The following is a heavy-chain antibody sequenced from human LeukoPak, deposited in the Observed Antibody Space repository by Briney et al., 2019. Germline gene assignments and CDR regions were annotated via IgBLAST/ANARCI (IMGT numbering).Heavy chain of an antibody. V-gene: IGHV4-30-2*01. CDR3: VRGSDSSWYYFDS. D-gene: IGHD6-13*01. Sequence: SQTLSLTCGVSGGSVSSGGYSWNWIRQRPGKGLEWIGYLYHSRRPYYNPSLESRVTISLDTSKNQLSLNLSSVTAADTAVYHYVRGSDSSWYYFDSWGEGTLVTVSS. J-gene: IGHJ4*02. CDR2: LYHSRRP. CDR1: GGSVSSGGYS.